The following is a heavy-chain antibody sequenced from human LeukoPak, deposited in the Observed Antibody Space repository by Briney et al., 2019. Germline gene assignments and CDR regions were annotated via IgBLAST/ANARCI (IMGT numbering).Heavy chain of an antibody. CDR2: IDTYSGKT. J-gene: IGHJ5*02. D-gene: IGHD6-13*01. CDR3: ARDRGIAEADSFDP. V-gene: IGHV1-18*01. Sequence: GASVKVSCKASGYTYTTDGISWVRQAPGQGLEWMGWIDTYSGKTNYAQRFQGRVTMTSDTSTSTAYMELRSLRSDDTAVYYCARDRGIAEADSFDPWGQRTLVTVSS. CDR1: GYTYTTDG.